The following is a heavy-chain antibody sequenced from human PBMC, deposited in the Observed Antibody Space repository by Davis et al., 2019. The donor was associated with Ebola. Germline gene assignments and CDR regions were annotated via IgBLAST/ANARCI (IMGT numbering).Heavy chain of an antibody. J-gene: IGHJ4*02. CDR2: IRSKANSYAT. V-gene: IGHV3-73*01. CDR1: GFTFSGSA. CDR3: ARAPPRGSSGTDY. Sequence: GESLKISCAASGFTFSGSAMHWVRQASGKGLEWVGRIRSKANSYATAYAASVKGRFTISRDDSKNTAYLQMNSLRAEDTAVYYCARAPPRGSSGTDYWGQGTLVTVSS. D-gene: IGHD6-19*01.